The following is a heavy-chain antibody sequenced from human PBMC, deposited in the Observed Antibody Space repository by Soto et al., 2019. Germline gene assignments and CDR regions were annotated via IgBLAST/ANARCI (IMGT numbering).Heavy chain of an antibody. J-gene: IGHJ4*02. D-gene: IGHD1-26*01. CDR2: ISYDGSNK. V-gene: IGHV3-30*03. Sequence: QVQLVESGGGVVQPGRSLRLSCAASGFTFSSYGMHWVRQAPGKGLEWVAVISYDGSNKYYADSAKGRFTISRDNSKNTLYLQMNSLRAEDTAVYYCALLAIHYFDYWGQGTLVTVSS. CDR3: ALLAIHYFDY. CDR1: GFTFSSYG.